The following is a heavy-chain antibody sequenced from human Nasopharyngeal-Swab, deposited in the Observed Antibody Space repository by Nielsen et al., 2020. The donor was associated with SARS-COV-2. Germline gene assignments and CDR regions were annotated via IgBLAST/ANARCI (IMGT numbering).Heavy chain of an antibody. J-gene: IGHJ4*02. CDR3: ATDSSYSSAWYTPAH. Sequence: GGSLRLSCAASGFTFSAYAMHWVRQAPGKGLEWVSSLSYDGENKYYADSVKGRFSVSRDNSKSTLYQQLNSLRVDDTAMYFCATDSSYSSAWYTPAHWGQGTLVTVSS. D-gene: IGHD6-19*01. V-gene: IGHV3-30*03. CDR1: GFTFSAYA. CDR2: LSYDGENK.